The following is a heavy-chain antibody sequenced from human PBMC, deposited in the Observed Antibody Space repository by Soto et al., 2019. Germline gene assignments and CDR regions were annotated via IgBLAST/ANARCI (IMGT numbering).Heavy chain of an antibody. CDR1: GFTFSSYA. CDR3: ARAAAAEASPFFDY. Sequence: QVQLVESGGGVVQPGRSLGLSCAASGFTFSSYAMHWVRQAPGKGLEWVAVISYDGSNKYYADSVKGRFTISRDNSKNTLYLQMNSLRAEDTAVYYCARAAAAEASPFFDYWGQGTLVTVSS. V-gene: IGHV3-30-3*01. D-gene: IGHD6-13*01. CDR2: ISYDGSNK. J-gene: IGHJ4*02.